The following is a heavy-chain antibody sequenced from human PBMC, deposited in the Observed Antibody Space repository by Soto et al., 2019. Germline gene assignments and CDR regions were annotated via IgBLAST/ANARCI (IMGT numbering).Heavy chain of an antibody. J-gene: IGHJ4*02. CDR3: AKERGRITIFGVALDY. V-gene: IGHV3-23*01. CDR1: GFTFSSYA. Sequence: EVQLLESGGGLVQPGGSLRLSCAASGFTFSSYAMSWVRQAPGKGLEWVSAISGSGGSTYYADSVKGRFTISRDNSKNTLYLQMNSLRAEDTAVYDCAKERGRITIFGVALDYWGQGTLVTVSS. CDR2: ISGSGGST. D-gene: IGHD3-3*01.